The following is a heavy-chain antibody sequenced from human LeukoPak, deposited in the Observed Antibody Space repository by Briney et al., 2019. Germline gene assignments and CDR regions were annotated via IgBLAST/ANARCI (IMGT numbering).Heavy chain of an antibody. Sequence: SQTLSLTCAISGDSVSSNRAVWNWIRQSPSRGLEWLGRTYYRSKWYNDYAVSVQSRITINPDTSKNQFSLQLNSVTPEDTAVYYCAQGGATAGLDYWGQGTLVTVSS. CDR1: GDSVSSNRAV. CDR3: AQGGATAGLDY. CDR2: TYYRSKWYN. J-gene: IGHJ4*02. V-gene: IGHV6-1*01. D-gene: IGHD6-13*01.